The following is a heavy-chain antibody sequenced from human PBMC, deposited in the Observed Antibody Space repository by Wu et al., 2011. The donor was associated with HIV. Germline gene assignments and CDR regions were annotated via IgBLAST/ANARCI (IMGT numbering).Heavy chain of an antibody. CDR1: GYTFVGYN. CDR3: ARQKGVDTYFDF. J-gene: IGHJ4*02. V-gene: IGHV1-2*02. Sequence: QVQLVQSGAEVKEPGASMKVACKASGYTFVGYNIHWVRQVPGQGLEWMGYIDLHTGGTKFAQQFQGRVTMSRDTSITTVYMELKSLTYDDTAIYYCARQKGVDTYFDFWGQGTLATVSS. D-gene: IGHD2-8*01. CDR2: IDLHTGGT.